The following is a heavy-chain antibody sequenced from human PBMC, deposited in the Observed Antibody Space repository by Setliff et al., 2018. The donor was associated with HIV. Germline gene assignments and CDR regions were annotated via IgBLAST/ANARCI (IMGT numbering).Heavy chain of an antibody. V-gene: IGHV4-4*07. CDR2: IYTSGRT. J-gene: IGHJ6*02. D-gene: IGHD2-2*01. CDR3: ARMDSSTWPDYYFYGMDV. Sequence: SETLSLTCVVSGYSVTSDYYWGWIRQPAGKGLEWIGRIYTSGRTTYNPSLKSRLTISVDKSKSQFSLKVRSVTAADTAVYYCARMDSSTWPDYYFYGMDVWGQGTTVTVSS. CDR1: GYSVTSDYY.